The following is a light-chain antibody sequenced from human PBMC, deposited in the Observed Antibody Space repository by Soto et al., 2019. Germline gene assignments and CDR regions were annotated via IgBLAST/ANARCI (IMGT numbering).Light chain of an antibody. CDR2: DTS. V-gene: IGKV3-15*01. CDR1: QSVGGY. J-gene: IGKJ1*01. Sequence: EIVLTQSPATLSVSPGERATLSCRASQSVGGYLAWFQQKPGQAPSLLIYDTSTRATSIPARFSGSGSGTEFTLTISSLQSEDFAVYYCQHYNPPWTFGQGTKVEIK. CDR3: QHYNPPWT.